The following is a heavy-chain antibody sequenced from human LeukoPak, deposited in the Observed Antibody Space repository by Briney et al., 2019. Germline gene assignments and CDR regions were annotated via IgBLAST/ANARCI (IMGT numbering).Heavy chain of an antibody. D-gene: IGHD2-2*01. CDR3: AKGYCSSTSCHLDY. J-gene: IGHJ4*02. V-gene: IGHV3-9*01. CDR1: GFTFDDYA. Sequence: PGGSLRLSCAASGFTFDDYAMHWVRHAPGKGLEWVSGISWNSGSIGYADSVKGRFTISRDNAKNSLYLQMNSLRAEDTALYYCAKGYCSSTSCHLDYWGQGTLVTVSS. CDR2: ISWNSGSI.